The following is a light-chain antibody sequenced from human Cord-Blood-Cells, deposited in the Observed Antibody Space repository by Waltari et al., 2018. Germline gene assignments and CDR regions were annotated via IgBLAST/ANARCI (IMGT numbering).Light chain of an antibody. CDR2: DVS. Sequence: QSALTQPASVSGSPGQSITISCPGTSSDVGGYNYVSWYQQHPCKAPKLMIYDVSNRPSGVSNRFSGAKSGNTASLTISGLQAEDEADYYCSSYTSSSTRVVFGGGTKLTVL. CDR1: SSDVGGYNY. J-gene: IGLJ2*01. V-gene: IGLV2-14*01. CDR3: SSYTSSSTRVV.